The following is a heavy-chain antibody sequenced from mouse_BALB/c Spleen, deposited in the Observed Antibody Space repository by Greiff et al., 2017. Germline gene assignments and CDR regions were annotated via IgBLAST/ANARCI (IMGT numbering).Heavy chain of an antibody. CDR1: GFNIKDAY. D-gene: IGHD1-1*01. CDR2: IDPANGNT. V-gene: IGHV14-3*02. J-gene: IGHJ1*01. Sequence: VQLQQSGAELVKPGASVKLSCTASGFNIKDAYMHWVKQRPEQGLEWIGRIDPANGNTKYDPKFQGKATITADTSSNTAYLQLGSLTSEDTAVYYGASSYYGSSYWYFDVWGAGTAVTVTS. CDR3: ASSYYGSSYWYFDV.